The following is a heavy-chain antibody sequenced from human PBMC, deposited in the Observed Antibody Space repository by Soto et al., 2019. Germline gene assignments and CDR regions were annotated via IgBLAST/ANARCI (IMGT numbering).Heavy chain of an antibody. Sequence: SETLSLTXTVSGGSISSYYWSWIRQPPGKGLEWIGYIYYSGSTNYNPSLKSRVTISVDTSKNQFSLKLSSVTAADTAVYYCARSTGSGSYSLHYYYYGMDVWGQGTTVTVSS. CDR3: ARSTGSGSYSLHYYYYGMDV. V-gene: IGHV4-59*01. D-gene: IGHD1-26*01. CDR1: GGSISSYY. CDR2: IYYSGST. J-gene: IGHJ6*02.